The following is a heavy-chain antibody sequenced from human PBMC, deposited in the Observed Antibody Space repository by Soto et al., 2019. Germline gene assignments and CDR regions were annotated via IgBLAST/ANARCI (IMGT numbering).Heavy chain of an antibody. Sequence: ASGKVSCKASGYTFTSYGISWVRQAPGQGLEWMGWISAYNGNTNYAQKLQGRVTMTTDTSTSTAYMELRSLRSDDTAVYYCARGGYCSSTSCYYYYGMDVWGQGTTVTVS. CDR1: GYTFTSYG. CDR3: ARGGYCSSTSCYYYYGMDV. D-gene: IGHD2-2*01. J-gene: IGHJ6*02. V-gene: IGHV1-18*01. CDR2: ISAYNGNT.